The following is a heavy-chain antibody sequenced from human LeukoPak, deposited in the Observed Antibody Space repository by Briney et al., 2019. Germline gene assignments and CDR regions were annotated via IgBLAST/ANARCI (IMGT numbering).Heavy chain of an antibody. Sequence: SETLSLTCTVSDYSISSGYYWGWIRQPPGKGLEWIGSIYHSGSTFDNPSLKSRVTISVDTSKNQFSLKLSSVTAADTAVYYCARGVVAAPQTFDYWGQGTLVTVSS. CDR2: IYHSGST. CDR1: DYSISSGYY. V-gene: IGHV4-38-2*02. CDR3: ARGVVAAPQTFDY. J-gene: IGHJ4*02. D-gene: IGHD2-15*01.